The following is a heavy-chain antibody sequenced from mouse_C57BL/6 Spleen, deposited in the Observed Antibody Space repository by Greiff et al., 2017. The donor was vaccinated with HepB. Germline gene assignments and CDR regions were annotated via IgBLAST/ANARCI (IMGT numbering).Heavy chain of an antibody. Sequence: VKLMESGPELVKPGASVKISCKASGYAFSSSWMNWVKQRPGKGLEWIGRIYPGDGDTNYNGKFKGKATLTADKPSSTAYMQLSSLTSEDSAVYFCARGYYDYDESGFDYWGQGTTLTVSS. CDR1: GYAFSSSW. D-gene: IGHD2-4*01. CDR2: IYPGDGDT. CDR3: ARGYYDYDESGFDY. J-gene: IGHJ2*01. V-gene: IGHV1-82*01.